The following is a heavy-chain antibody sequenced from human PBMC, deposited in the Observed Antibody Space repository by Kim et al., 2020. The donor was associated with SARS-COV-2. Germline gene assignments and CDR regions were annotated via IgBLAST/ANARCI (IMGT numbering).Heavy chain of an antibody. CDR3: AKDRSGSLVPYYFDS. J-gene: IGHJ4*01. Sequence: GGSLRLSCAASGFTFSTFGMHWVRQAPGKGLEWVAFILFDGSDDSYADSVRGRFNISRDNSKNTVYLQMNSLRPEDTAVYYCAKDRSGSLVPYYFDSW. V-gene: IGHV3-30*18. CDR1: GFTFSTFG. CDR2: ILFDGSDD. D-gene: IGHD1-26*01.